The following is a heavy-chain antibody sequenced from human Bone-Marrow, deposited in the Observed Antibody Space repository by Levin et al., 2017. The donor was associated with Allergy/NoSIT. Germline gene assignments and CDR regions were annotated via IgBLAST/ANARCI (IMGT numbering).Heavy chain of an antibody. CDR3: ARGGSYPFYYFDY. D-gene: IGHD1-26*01. J-gene: IGHJ4*02. CDR1: GGTFSSYA. Sequence: KISCKASGGTFSSYAISWVRQAPGQGLEWMGGIIPIFGTANYAQKFQGRVTITADKSTSTAYMELSSLRSEDTAVYYCARGGSYPFYYFDYWGQGTLVTVSS. V-gene: IGHV1-69*06. CDR2: IIPIFGTA.